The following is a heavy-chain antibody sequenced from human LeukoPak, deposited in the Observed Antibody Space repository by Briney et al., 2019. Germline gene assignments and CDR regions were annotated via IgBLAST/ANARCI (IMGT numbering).Heavy chain of an antibody. CDR1: GYTFTSYD. CDR2: MNPNSGNT. J-gene: IGHJ6*02. D-gene: IGHD6-19*01. Sequence: GASVKVSCKASGYTFTSYDINWVRQATGQGLEWMGWMNPNSGNTGYAQKFQGRVTMTRNTSISTAYMELSSLRSEDTAVYYCARGKPQWLIVSMAGHDGMDVWGQGTTVTVSS. V-gene: IGHV1-8*01. CDR3: ARGKPQWLIVSMAGHDGMDV.